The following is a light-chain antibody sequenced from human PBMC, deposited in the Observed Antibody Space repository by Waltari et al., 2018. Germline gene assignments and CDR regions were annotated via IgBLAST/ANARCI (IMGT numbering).Light chain of an antibody. CDR2: EVN. V-gene: IGLV2-8*01. CDR1: TSDVGGYDC. CDR3: NSYAGSNSVV. J-gene: IGLJ2*01. Sequence: QSALTQPPSASGSPGQSVTISCTGPTSDVGGYDCVSWYQQHPGKAPKLMIYEVNKRPSGVPDRFSGSKSGNMAYLTVSGLQAEDEAHYYCNSYAGSNSVVFGGGTKLTVL.